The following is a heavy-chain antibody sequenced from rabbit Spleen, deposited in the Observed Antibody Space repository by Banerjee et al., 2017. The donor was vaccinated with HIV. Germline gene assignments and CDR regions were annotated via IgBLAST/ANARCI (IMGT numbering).Heavy chain of an antibody. CDR1: GFSLSSNE. CDR3: AREDVGGSYTL. D-gene: IGHD1-1*01. CDR2: ISTFGTA. Sequence: QEQLEESGGGPVQPGGSLTLPCTASGFSLSSNELNWVRQAPGKGLEYIGWISTFGTAYYANWVNGRFTISSDNAQSTVDLKMTSLTAADTATYFCAREDVGGSYTLWGPGTLVTVS. J-gene: IGHJ4*01. V-gene: IGHV1S29*01.